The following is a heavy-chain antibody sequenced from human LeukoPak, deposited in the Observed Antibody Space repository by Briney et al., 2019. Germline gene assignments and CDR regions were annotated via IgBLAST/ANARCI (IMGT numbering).Heavy chain of an antibody. CDR2: ISFDGSNK. Sequence: GGSLRLSCAASGFTFSSYAMHWVRQPPGKGLEWVALISFDGSNKYYGDSVKGRFTISRDNSKNTLYLQMNSLRAEDTAVYYCARDLVRGDGYKSFFGMDFSGQGTTVTVSS. D-gene: IGHD5-24*01. J-gene: IGHJ6*02. CDR1: GFTFSSYA. V-gene: IGHV3-30*04. CDR3: ARDLVRGDGYKSFFGMDF.